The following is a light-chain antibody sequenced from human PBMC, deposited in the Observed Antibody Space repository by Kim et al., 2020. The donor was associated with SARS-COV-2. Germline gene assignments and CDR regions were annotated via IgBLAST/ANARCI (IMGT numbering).Light chain of an antibody. CDR3: QQYRSPWT. Sequence: LSPGESATLSGRASQSVSSSYLAWYLQKPGQAPRLLIYATSSRATGIPDRFSGSGSGTDFTLTISRLEPEDFGVYYCQQYRSPWTFGQGTKVEIK. J-gene: IGKJ1*01. CDR1: QSVSSSY. CDR2: ATS. V-gene: IGKV3-20*01.